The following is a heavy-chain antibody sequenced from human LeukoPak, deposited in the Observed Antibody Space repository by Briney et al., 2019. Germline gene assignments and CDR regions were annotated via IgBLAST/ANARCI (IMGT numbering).Heavy chain of an antibody. CDR2: ISGSGGST. CDR1: GFTFSSYA. V-gene: IGHV3-23*01. D-gene: IGHD2-21*02. Sequence: GGSLRLSSAASGFTFSSYAMSWVRQAPGKGLEWVSAISGSGGSTYYADSVKGRFTISRDNYKNKLFLQMNSLRAEDTALYYCAKGYCASFTCYSRFDPWGQGTLVTVSS. CDR3: AKGYCASFTCYSRFDP. J-gene: IGHJ5*02.